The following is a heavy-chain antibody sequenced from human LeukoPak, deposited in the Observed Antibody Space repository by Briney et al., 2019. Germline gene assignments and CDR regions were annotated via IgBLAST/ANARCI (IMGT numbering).Heavy chain of an antibody. CDR1: GFTFSSYG. D-gene: IGHD3-22*01. V-gene: IGHV3-33*06. J-gene: IGHJ6*02. Sequence: GRSLRLSCAASGFTFSSYGMNWVRLAPGKGLEWVAVIWYDGSNKYYADSVKGRFTISRDNSKNTLYLQMNSLRAEDTAVYYCAKDVYDSSGYHYYYYYGMDVWGQGTTVTVSS. CDR2: IWYDGSNK. CDR3: AKDVYDSSGYHYYYYYGMDV.